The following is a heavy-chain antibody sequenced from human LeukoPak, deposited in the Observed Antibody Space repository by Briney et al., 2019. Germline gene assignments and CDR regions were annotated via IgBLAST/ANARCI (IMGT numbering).Heavy chain of an antibody. CDR3: ARGQFPSAAPHDY. Sequence: GGSLRLSCAASGFTFSSYSMTWVRQAPGKGLGWVSSISSSSSYIYYADSVKGRFTISRDNAKNSLYLQMNSLRAEDTAVYYCARGQFPSAAPHDYWGQGTLVTVSS. D-gene: IGHD4-11*01. J-gene: IGHJ4*02. CDR1: GFTFSSYS. CDR2: ISSSSSYI. V-gene: IGHV3-21*01.